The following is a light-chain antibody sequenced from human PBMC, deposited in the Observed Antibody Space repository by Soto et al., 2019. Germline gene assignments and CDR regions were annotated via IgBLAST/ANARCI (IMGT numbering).Light chain of an antibody. CDR2: AAS. J-gene: IGKJ2*01. CDR3: QQYHNSLYT. V-gene: IGKV3-20*01. CDR1: QSVSSSY. Sequence: EIVLTQSPVTLSLSPGERATLSCRASQSVSSSYLAWYQQKPGQPPRLLIYAASSRATGIPDRFSGSGSGTDFTLTISRLEPEDFAVYYCQQYHNSLYTFGQGTKLEIK.